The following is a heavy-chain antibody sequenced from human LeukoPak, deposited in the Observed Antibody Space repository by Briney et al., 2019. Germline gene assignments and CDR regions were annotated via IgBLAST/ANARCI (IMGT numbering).Heavy chain of an antibody. CDR2: IYTSGGT. Sequence: SETLSLTCTVSGGSISTYYWSWIRQTAGKGLEWIGRIYTSGGTNYNPSLKSRVTMSVDTSKNQFSLRLNSVTAADTAVYYCARGRPYYYYGMDVWGQGTTVTVSS. CDR3: ARGRPYYYYGMDV. V-gene: IGHV4-4*07. J-gene: IGHJ6*02. CDR1: GGSISTYY.